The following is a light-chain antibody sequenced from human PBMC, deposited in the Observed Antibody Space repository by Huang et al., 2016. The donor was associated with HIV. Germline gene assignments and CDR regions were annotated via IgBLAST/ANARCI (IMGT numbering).Light chain of an antibody. J-gene: IGKJ4*01. Sequence: EIVLTQSPATLSLSPGERATLSCRASQSVSTYLAWYQHKPGQAPRLLIYYASNRATGIPARFSGSGSGTDVTLTISSLEPEDFAVYYCQQHSNWPPLTFGGGTKVEIK. CDR1: QSVSTY. CDR3: QQHSNWPPLT. V-gene: IGKV3-11*01. CDR2: YAS.